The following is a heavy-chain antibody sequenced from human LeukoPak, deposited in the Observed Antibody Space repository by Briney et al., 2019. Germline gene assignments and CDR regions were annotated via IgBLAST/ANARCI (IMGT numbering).Heavy chain of an antibody. J-gene: IGHJ4*02. V-gene: IGHV4-39*07. Sequence: SETLSPTCTVSGGSISSSSYYWGWIRQPPGKGLEWIGEINHSGSTNYNPSLKSRVTISVDTSKNQFSLQLNSVTPEDTAVYYCARDLGYSYGYSHYFDYWGQGTLVTVSS. CDR1: GGSISSSSYY. CDR2: INHSGST. D-gene: IGHD5-18*01. CDR3: ARDLGYSYGYSHYFDY.